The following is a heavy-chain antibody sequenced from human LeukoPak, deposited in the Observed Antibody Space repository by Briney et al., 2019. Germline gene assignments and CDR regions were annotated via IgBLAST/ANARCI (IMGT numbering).Heavy chain of an antibody. J-gene: IGHJ6*02. CDR1: GFTFSAYG. V-gene: IGHV3-30*18. CDR2: ISHDGSNK. Sequence: GSLRLSCVASGFTFSAYGLHWVRQAPGKGLEWVTVISHDGSNKYYADYVKGRFTISRDNSKNTLSLQMNSLRAEDTAVYYCAKVPHFYRLDYYFYGMDVWGQGTTVTVSS. D-gene: IGHD2/OR15-2a*01. CDR3: AKVPHFYRLDYYFYGMDV.